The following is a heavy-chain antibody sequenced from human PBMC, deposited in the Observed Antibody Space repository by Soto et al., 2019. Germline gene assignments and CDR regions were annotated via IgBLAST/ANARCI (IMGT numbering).Heavy chain of an antibody. D-gene: IGHD3-22*01. Sequence: QVQLVESGGGVVQPGRSLRLSCAASGFTFSTYAMNWVRQGPGKGLEWVALISFDGSSKYYADSVKGRFTISRDNSKNPLYLQMNSLRGEDTAVYYCARDGNTYYYDRQDYWGQGSLVTVSS. CDR2: ISFDGSSK. CDR1: GFTFSTYA. V-gene: IGHV3-30-3*01. J-gene: IGHJ4*02. CDR3: ARDGNTYYYDRQDY.